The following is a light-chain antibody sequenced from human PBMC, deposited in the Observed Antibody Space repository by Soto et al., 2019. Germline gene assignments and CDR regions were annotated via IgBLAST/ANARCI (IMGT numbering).Light chain of an antibody. Sequence: IVMTQSPVTLSVSPGERATLSCRASQSVTNSYLAWYQQKPGQAPRLLIYDASNRATGIPDRFSGSGSGTDFTLTISRLEPEDFAVYYCHQYGSSPTFGQGTRLEIK. V-gene: IGKV3-20*01. CDR2: DAS. CDR1: QSVTNSY. J-gene: IGKJ5*01. CDR3: HQYGSSPT.